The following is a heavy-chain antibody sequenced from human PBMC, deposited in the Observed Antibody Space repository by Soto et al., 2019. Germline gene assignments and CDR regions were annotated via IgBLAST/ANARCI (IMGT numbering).Heavy chain of an antibody. CDR3: ATRSPIHPSSNWNDIGYDYYYGMDV. D-gene: IGHD1-1*01. J-gene: IGHJ6*02. Sequence: GASVKVSCKVSGYTLTELSMHWVRQAPGKGLEWMGGFDPEDGETIYAQKFQGRVTMTEDTSTDTAYMELSSLRSEDTAVYYCATRSPIHPSSNWNDIGYDYYYGMDVWGQGTTVTVSS. V-gene: IGHV1-24*01. CDR1: GYTLTELS. CDR2: FDPEDGET.